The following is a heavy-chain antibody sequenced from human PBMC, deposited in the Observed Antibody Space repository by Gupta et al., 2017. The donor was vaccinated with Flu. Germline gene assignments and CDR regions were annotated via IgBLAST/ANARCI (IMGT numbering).Heavy chain of an antibody. Sequence: RQAPGKGLEWVASIWHDGSNKNYADFGKGRFTISKDNSKNTLYLQMNSLRAEDTAVYYCARRSGNWSIYYMDVWGRGTTVTVSS. J-gene: IGHJ6*03. CDR3: ARRSGNWSIYYMDV. D-gene: IGHD1-20*01. V-gene: IGHV3-33*01. CDR2: IWHDGSNK.